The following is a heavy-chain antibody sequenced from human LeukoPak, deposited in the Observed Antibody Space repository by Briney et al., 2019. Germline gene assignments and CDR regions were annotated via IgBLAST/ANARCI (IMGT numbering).Heavy chain of an antibody. Sequence: KTSETLSLTCAVYGGSFSGYYWSWIRQPPGKGLEWIGEINHSGSTNYNPSLKSRVTISVDTSKNQFSLKLSSVTAADTAVYYCARGRGYSSGWYAFDYWGQGTLVTVSS. D-gene: IGHD6-19*01. V-gene: IGHV4-34*01. CDR2: INHSGST. CDR3: ARGRGYSSGWYAFDY. J-gene: IGHJ4*02. CDR1: GGSFSGYY.